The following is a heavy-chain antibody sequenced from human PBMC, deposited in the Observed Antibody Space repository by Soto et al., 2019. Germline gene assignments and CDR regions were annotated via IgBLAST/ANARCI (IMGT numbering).Heavy chain of an antibody. V-gene: IGHV1-69*13. J-gene: IGHJ5*02. CDR3: ASEVGRVVTARYNWFDP. Sequence: GASVKVSCKASGGTFSSYAISWVRQAPGQGLEWMGGIIPIFGTANYAQKFQGRVTITADESTSTAYMELSSLRSEDTAVYYCASEVGRVVTARYNWFDPWGQGTLVTVSS. CDR1: GGTFSSYA. D-gene: IGHD2-21*02. CDR2: IIPIFGTA.